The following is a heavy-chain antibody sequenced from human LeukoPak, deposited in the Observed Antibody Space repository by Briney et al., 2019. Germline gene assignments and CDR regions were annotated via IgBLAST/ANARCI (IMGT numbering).Heavy chain of an antibody. J-gene: IGHJ4*02. D-gene: IGHD3-16*01. CDR1: GDSINYYY. CDR2: IYYTGST. Sequence: SETLSLTRIVSGDSINYYYWSWIRQPPGKGLEWIGYIYYTGSTNYNPSLKSRVTMSVDTSKNHFSLKLSSVTAADTAVYYCARLGSYFDYWGQGTLVTVSS. CDR3: ARLGSYFDY. V-gene: IGHV4-59*08.